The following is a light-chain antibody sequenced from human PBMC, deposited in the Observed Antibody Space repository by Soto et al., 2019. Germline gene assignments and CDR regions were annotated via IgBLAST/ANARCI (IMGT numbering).Light chain of an antibody. CDR2: ASS. Sequence: AIQMTQSPSSLSASVGDRVTITCRASQGIRNDLGWYQQKPGKAPKLLIYASSSLHGGVPPRFSGRGSGTDFTLTISSLQPEDFATYYCQQSFSVPLTFGPGTKVDIK. J-gene: IGKJ3*01. CDR3: QQSFSVPLT. CDR1: QGIRND. V-gene: IGKV1-6*01.